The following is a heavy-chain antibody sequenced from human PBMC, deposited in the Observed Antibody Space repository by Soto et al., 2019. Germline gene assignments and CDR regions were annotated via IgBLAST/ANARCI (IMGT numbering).Heavy chain of an antibody. CDR3: ASDKTFRGYSSSRSRADAFDI. CDR1: GGSSSSSSYY. J-gene: IGHJ3*02. D-gene: IGHD6-13*01. V-gene: IGHV4-39*01. CDR2: IYYSGST. Sequence: QLQLQESGPGLVKPSETLSLTCTVSGGSSSSSSYYWGWIRQPPGKGLEWIGRIYYSGSTYYNPSLKSRVTKSVDPYKNQLSLQLSSVTAADTAVYYCASDKTFRGYSSSRSRADAFDILGQGTMVTVSS.